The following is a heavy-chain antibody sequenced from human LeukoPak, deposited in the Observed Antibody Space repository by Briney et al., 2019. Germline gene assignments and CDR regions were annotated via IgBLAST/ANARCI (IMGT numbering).Heavy chain of an antibody. Sequence: PGGSLRLSCAASGFTFSSYGMHWVRQAPGKGLEWVAVIWYDGSNKYYADSVKGRFTISRDNSKNTLYLQMNSLRAEDTAVYYCARVTDYVWGSYRGVFDYWGQGTLVTVSS. CDR1: GFTFSSYG. CDR3: ARVTDYVWGSYRGVFDY. V-gene: IGHV3-33*01. CDR2: IWYDGSNK. J-gene: IGHJ4*02. D-gene: IGHD3-16*02.